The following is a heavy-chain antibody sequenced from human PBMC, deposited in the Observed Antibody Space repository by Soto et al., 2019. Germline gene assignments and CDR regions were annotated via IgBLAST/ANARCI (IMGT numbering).Heavy chain of an antibody. CDR1: GGSISSYY. Sequence: QVQLQESGPGLVKPSETLSLTCTVSGGSISSYYWSWIRQPPGKGLEWIGYIYYSGSTNYNPSLKRRVTISVDTAKNQFSLKLSSVTAADTAVYYCARDTRFGYGMDVWGQGTTVTVSS. CDR2: IYYSGST. V-gene: IGHV4-59*01. D-gene: IGHD3-10*01. J-gene: IGHJ6*02. CDR3: ARDTRFGYGMDV.